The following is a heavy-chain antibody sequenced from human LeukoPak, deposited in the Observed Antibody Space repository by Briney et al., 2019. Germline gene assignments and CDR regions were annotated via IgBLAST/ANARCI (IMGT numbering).Heavy chain of an antibody. D-gene: IGHD2-15*01. J-gene: IGHJ4*02. CDR1: GGSISSGGYY. CDR3: AAVDPSFSEVVAKHDGNFDY. CDR2: IYYSGST. V-gene: IGHV4-31*03. Sequence: KASETLSLTCTVSGGSISSGGYYWRWIRQHPGEGLEWIGYIYYSGSTYYNPSLKSRVTISVDTSKNQFSLKLSSVTAADTAVYYCAAVDPSFSEVVAKHDGNFDYWGQGTLVTVSS.